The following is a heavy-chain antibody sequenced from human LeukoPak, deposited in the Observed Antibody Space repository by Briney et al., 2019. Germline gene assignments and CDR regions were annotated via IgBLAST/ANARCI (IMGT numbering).Heavy chain of an antibody. J-gene: IGHJ4*02. V-gene: IGHV1-2*02. Sequence: ASVKVSCKASGYTFTDYYIHWVRQAPGQGLEWMGWFNPNSGGTKIAQNFQGRVTMTRDTSISTAYMEVNRLRSDDTAVYYCARGEGGYFGSGSFVYWGQGTLVTVSS. CDR2: FNPNSGGT. CDR3: ARGEGGYFGSGSFVY. D-gene: IGHD3-10*01. CDR1: GYTFTDYY.